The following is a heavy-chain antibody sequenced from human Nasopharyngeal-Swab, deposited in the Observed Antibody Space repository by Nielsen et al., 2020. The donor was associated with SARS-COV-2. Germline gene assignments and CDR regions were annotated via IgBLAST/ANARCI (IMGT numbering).Heavy chain of an antibody. CDR2: LHYDPNNP. V-gene: IGHV3-23*03. CDR1: GFPFSSFA. CDR3: AKDGSSSPTY. Sequence: ESPKISRAASGFPFSSFAMSWVRQAPGKGLEWVSVLHYDPNNPYYADSVKGRITISRDNSKNTLYLRMNSLRAEDTAVYYCAKDGSSSPTYWGQGTLVTVSS. D-gene: IGHD6-13*01. J-gene: IGHJ4*02.